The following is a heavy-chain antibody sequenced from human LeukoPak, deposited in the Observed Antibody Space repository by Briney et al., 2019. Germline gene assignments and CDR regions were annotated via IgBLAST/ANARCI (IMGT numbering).Heavy chain of an antibody. J-gene: IGHJ4*02. Sequence: GASVKVSCKASGYTFTSYAMHWVRQAPGQRLEWMGWINAGNGNTKYSQRFQGRVTITADESTSTAYMELSSLRSDDTAVYYCARTAARRFDYWGQGTLVTVSS. CDR1: GYTFTSYA. CDR2: INAGNGNT. CDR3: ARTAARRFDY. D-gene: IGHD6-6*01. V-gene: IGHV1-3*01.